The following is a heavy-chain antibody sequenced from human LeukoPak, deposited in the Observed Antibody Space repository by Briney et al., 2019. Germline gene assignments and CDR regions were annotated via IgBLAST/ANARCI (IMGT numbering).Heavy chain of an antibody. CDR3: ARTCSGGSCYRPFDY. CDR2: INPSGGST. V-gene: IGHV1-46*01. D-gene: IGHD2-15*01. J-gene: IGHJ4*02. CDR1: GYTFTSYY. Sequence: ASVKVSCKASGYTFTSYYMHWVRQAPGQGLEWMGIINPSGGSTSYAQKFQGRVTMTRDTSTSTVYMELSSLRSEDAAVYYCARTCSGGSCYRPFDYWGQGTLVTVSS.